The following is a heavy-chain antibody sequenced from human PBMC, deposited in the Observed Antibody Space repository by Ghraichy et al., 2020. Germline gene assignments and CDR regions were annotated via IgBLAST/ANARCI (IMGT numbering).Heavy chain of an antibody. V-gene: IGHV3-48*01. J-gene: IGHJ5*02. D-gene: IGHD1-26*01. CDR1: GFTFSTYS. Sequence: GGSLRLSCAASGFTFSTYSMNWVRQAPGKGLEWVSYISSSSSTMYYADSVKGRFTISRDNAKNSLYLQMNSLRAEDTAVYYCARKVESGSYRRDWLDPWGQGSLVSVSS. CDR2: ISSSSSTM. CDR3: ARKVESGSYRRDWLDP.